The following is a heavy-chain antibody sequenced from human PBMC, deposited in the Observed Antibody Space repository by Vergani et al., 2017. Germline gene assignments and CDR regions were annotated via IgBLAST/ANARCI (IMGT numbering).Heavy chain of an antibody. J-gene: IGHJ4*02. CDR2: ISSSSSYI. D-gene: IGHD5-18*01. V-gene: IGHV3-21*01. CDR3: AREMGGYSYGYWEGFDY. Sequence: EVQLVESGGGLVKPGGSLRLSCAASGFTFSSYSMNWVRQAPGKGLEWVSSISSSSSYIYYADSVKGRFTISRDNAKNSLYLQMNSLRAEDTAVYYCAREMGGYSYGYWEGFDYWGQGTLVTVSS. CDR1: GFTFSSYS.